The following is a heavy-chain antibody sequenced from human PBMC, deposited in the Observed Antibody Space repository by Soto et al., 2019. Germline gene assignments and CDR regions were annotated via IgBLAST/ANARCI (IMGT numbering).Heavy chain of an antibody. CDR1: GYIFSADG. CDR2: IWYDGSKK. J-gene: IGHJ4*02. Sequence: QVQLVESGGGVIQPGRSLRLSCAASGYIFSADGMLWARQAPGKGLEWVALIWYDGSKKYYADSVKGRFTISRDNSKNTLYLQMNSLRAEDTAVDYCARLSGSYFEYWGQGTLVTVSS. D-gene: IGHD1-26*01. CDR3: ARLSGSYFEY. V-gene: IGHV3-33*01.